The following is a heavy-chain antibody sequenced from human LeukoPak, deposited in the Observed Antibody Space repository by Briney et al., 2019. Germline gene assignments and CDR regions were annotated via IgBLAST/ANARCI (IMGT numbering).Heavy chain of an antibody. V-gene: IGHV3-20*04. J-gene: IGHJ4*02. CDR3: ARVGSMVGYYFDY. D-gene: IGHD3-10*01. CDR2: INWNGGSK. Sequence: GGSLRLSCAASGFTFDDYGMSWVRHVPGKGLEWVSGINWNGGSKVYADYVKGRITISRDNAKNSLYLQMNSLRAEDTALYYCARVGSMVGYYFDYWGQGTLVTVSS. CDR1: GFTFDDYG.